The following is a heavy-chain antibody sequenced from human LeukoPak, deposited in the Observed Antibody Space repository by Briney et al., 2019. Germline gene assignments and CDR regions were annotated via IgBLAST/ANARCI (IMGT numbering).Heavy chain of an antibody. Sequence: GGSLGLSCAASGFTFNNYGMHWVRQAPGKGLEWVAVVSFNGTNKYYADSVKGRFTISRDNSKNTLYLQMDSLRAEDTAVYYCAKDRIVGYCSGTSCYGVDYWGQGTLVTVSS. J-gene: IGHJ4*02. CDR1: GFTFNNYG. CDR3: AKDRIVGYCSGTSCYGVDY. V-gene: IGHV3-30*18. D-gene: IGHD2-2*01. CDR2: VSFNGTNK.